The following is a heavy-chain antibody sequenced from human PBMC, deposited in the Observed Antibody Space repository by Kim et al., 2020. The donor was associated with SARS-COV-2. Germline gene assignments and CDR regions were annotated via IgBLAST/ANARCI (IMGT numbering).Heavy chain of an antibody. D-gene: IGHD7-27*01. V-gene: IGHV4-59*13. J-gene: IGHJ3*02. CDR2: IYYSGST. Sequence: SETLSLTCTVSGGSISSYYWSWIWQTPGKGLEWIGYIYYSGSTNYNPSLKSRVTISVDTSKNQFSLKLSSVTAADTAVYYCARILTGDDAFDIWGQGTMVTVSS. CDR1: GGSISSYY. CDR3: ARILTGDDAFDI.